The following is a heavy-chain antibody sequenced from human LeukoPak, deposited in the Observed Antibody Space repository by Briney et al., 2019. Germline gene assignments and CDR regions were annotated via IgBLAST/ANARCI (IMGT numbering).Heavy chain of an antibody. Sequence: ASVKVSCKASGYTFTGYYVHWVRQAPGQGLEWMGWINPNSGGTKYAQKFQGRVTMTRDTSISTAYMELSRLRSDDTAVYYCARAGVWDYSDSSGYHNAAFDIWGQGTMVTVSS. CDR1: GYTFTGYY. CDR2: INPNSGGT. CDR3: ARAGVWDYSDSSGYHNAAFDI. J-gene: IGHJ3*02. D-gene: IGHD3-22*01. V-gene: IGHV1-2*02.